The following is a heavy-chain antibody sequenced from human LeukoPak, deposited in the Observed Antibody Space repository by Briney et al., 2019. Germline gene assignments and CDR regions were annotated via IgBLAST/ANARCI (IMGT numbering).Heavy chain of an antibody. CDR1: GFTFSNYA. V-gene: IGHV3-23*01. J-gene: IGHJ4*02. CDR3: ATALRFLEWYPY. D-gene: IGHD3-3*01. Sequence: HPGGSLRLSXAAPGFTFSNYAMSWVRQAPGKGLEWVSTVSGGGGSTYYADSVRGRFTVSRDNSKNTLYLQMNILRAEDTALYYCATALRFLEWYPYWGQGTLVTVSS. CDR2: VSGGGGST.